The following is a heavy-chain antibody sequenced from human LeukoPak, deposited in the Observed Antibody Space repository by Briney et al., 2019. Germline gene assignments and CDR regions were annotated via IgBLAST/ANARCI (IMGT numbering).Heavy chain of an antibody. CDR3: AKDRGSLARGFMAF. V-gene: IGHV3-30*02. J-gene: IGHJ4*02. CDR2: IRFDGSAQ. D-gene: IGHD3-10*01. Sequence: GGSLRLSCAASGFTFNSYGLHWVRQAPGKGLEWVAFIRFDGSAQYYTDSVMGRFTISRDNSQNTLFLQMNNLRREDTAVYYCAKDRGSLARGFMAFWGQGTLVTVSS. CDR1: GFTFNSYG.